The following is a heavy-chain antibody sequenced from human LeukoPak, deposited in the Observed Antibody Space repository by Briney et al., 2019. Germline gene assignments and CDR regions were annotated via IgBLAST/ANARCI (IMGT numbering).Heavy chain of an antibody. D-gene: IGHD5-12*01. Sequence: GGSLRLSCAASGFTFNNYWMTWFRQAPGKGLEWVANIKQDGTEIYYVDSVRGRFIISRDNAENSLYLQMNSLRVEDTAVYYCARGTVDTIGGWGQGTLVTVSS. V-gene: IGHV3-7*01. CDR2: IKQDGTEI. CDR1: GFTFNNYW. J-gene: IGHJ4*02. CDR3: ARGTVDTIGG.